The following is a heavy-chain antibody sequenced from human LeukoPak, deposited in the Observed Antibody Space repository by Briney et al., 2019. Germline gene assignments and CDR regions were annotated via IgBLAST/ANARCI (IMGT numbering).Heavy chain of an antibody. D-gene: IGHD5-12*01. V-gene: IGHV3-30*04. J-gene: IGHJ4*02. CDR3: ARGTSGYDSEDFDY. CDR1: GFTFSSYA. CDR2: ISYDGSNK. Sequence: GGSLRLSCAASGFTFSSYAMHWVRQAPGKGLEWVAVISYDGSNKYYADSVKGRFTISRDNSKNTLYLQMNSLRAEDTAVYYCARGTSGYDSEDFDYWGQGTLVTVSS.